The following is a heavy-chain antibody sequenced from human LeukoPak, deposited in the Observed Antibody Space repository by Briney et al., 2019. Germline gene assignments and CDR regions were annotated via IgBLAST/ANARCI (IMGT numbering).Heavy chain of an antibody. CDR2: INHSGST. Sequence: SETLSLTCAVYGGSFSGYYWSWIRQPPGKGLEWIGEINHSGSTNYNPSLKSRVTISVDTSKKQSSLKLSSVTAAATAVYYCAGGPPYYDGSGYYYNYYYYGMDVWGQGTTVTVSS. D-gene: IGHD3-22*01. V-gene: IGHV4-34*01. CDR1: GGSFSGYY. J-gene: IGHJ6*02. CDR3: AGGPPYYDGSGYYYNYYYYGMDV.